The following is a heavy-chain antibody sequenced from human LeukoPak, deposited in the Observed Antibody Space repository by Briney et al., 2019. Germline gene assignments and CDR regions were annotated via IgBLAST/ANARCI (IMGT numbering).Heavy chain of an antibody. CDR3: AKGDYGDYDGSFDP. D-gene: IGHD4-17*01. V-gene: IGHV3-23*01. CDR1: GVTFSSYA. CDR2: ISGSGRST. Sequence: QTGGSLRLSCAAWGVTFSSYAMSGVRQARGKGLEWVSAISGSGRSTSYADTVKGRFTISRDNAKTTLYLQKNSLRAEDTAVYYCAKGDYGDYDGSFDPWGQGTLVTVSS. J-gene: IGHJ5*02.